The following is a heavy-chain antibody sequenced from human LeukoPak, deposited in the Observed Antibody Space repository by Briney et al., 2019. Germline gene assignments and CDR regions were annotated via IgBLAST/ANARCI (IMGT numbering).Heavy chain of an antibody. J-gene: IGHJ5*02. Sequence: SETLSLTCAVSGYSTSSSNWWGWIRQPPGKGLEWIGYIYYSGSTYYNPSLKSRVTMSVDTSKNQFSLKLSSVTAVDTAVYYCARVVPAAEITNWFDPWGQGTLVTVSS. CDR1: GYSTSSSNW. CDR2: IYYSGST. V-gene: IGHV4-28*03. CDR3: ARVVPAAEITNWFDP. D-gene: IGHD2-2*01.